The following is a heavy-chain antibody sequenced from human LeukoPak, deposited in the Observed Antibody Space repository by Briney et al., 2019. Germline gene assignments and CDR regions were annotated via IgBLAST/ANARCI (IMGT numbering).Heavy chain of an antibody. Sequence: GALRLPCSALGLTFSDHYMDWVRQAPGKGLEWVGRIRNKANSYTTEYAASVKGRFTISRDDSKNSLFLQMNSLKTEDTAVYYCATNVDSSADWGQGTLVTVSS. CDR1: GLTFSDHY. CDR3: ATNVDSSAD. V-gene: IGHV3-72*01. D-gene: IGHD6-6*01. J-gene: IGHJ4*02. CDR2: IRNKANSYTT.